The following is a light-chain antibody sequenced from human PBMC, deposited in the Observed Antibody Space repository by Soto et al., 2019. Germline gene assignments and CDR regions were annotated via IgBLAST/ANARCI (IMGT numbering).Light chain of an antibody. V-gene: IGLV1-40*01. J-gene: IGLJ2*01. CDR1: SSNIGAGYD. CDR3: QSYDSSLSGVV. CDR2: GNS. Sequence: QSVLTQPPSVSGAPGQRVTISCTGSSSNIGAGYDVHWYQQLPGTAPKLLIYGNSNRPSGVPDRFSGSKSGTSASLAITCLQAEDEADYYCQSYDSSLSGVVFGGGTKVTVL.